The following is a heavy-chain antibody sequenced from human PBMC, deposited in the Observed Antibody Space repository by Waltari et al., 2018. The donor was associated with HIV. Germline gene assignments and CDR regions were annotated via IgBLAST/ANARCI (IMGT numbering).Heavy chain of an antibody. J-gene: IGHJ5*02. CDR1: GYTFTAYY. CDR2: MNPTSGGT. V-gene: IGHV1-2*02. D-gene: IGHD3-9*01. Sequence: QVQLVQSGAEVKKPRASVKVSCKASGYTFTAYYIHWVRQAPGQGLEWMGWMNPTSGGTNYPQKFKGRVTMNRHTSIKTAYLQLSGLTSDDTALYWCSRGGTILTGYYPSGVSWGQGTPVTVSS. CDR3: SRGGTILTGYYPSGVS.